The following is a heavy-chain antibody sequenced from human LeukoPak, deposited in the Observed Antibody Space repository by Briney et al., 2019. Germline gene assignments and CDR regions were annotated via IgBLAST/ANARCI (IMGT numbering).Heavy chain of an antibody. J-gene: IGHJ4*02. Sequence: ASVKVSCKASGYTFTGYYMHWVRQAPGQGLEWMGWINPNSGGTNYAQKFQGRVTMTRDTSISTAYMELSSLRSDDTAVYYCARDWGAAAGVVDYWGQGTLVTVSS. V-gene: IGHV1-2*02. D-gene: IGHD6-13*01. CDR1: GYTFTGYY. CDR2: INPNSGGT. CDR3: ARDWGAAAGVVDY.